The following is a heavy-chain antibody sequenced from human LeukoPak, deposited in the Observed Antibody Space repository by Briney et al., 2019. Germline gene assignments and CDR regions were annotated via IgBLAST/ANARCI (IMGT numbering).Heavy chain of an antibody. Sequence: PSETLSLTCTVSGGSITSGGYYWGWIRQPPGEGLEWIGHINYSGITYYSPSLQSRVTISVDTSKNQISLKVNSVTAADTAVYYCARHRNGFFYYYYMDVWGQGTTVTVSS. CDR1: GGSITSGGYY. CDR3: ARHRNGFFYYYYMDV. J-gene: IGHJ6*03. CDR2: INYSGIT. D-gene: IGHD3-3*01. V-gene: IGHV4-39*01.